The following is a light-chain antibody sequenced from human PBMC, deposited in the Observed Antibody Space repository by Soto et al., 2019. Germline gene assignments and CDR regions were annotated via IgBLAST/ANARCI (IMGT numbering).Light chain of an antibody. CDR2: DTS. Sequence: EIVLTQSPATLSLSPGESATLSCRASQSVGSFLGWYQQKPGQAPRLLIYDTSNRATGIPARFSGSGSGTDFTLTISSLEPEDFAVYYCQQRYYGYTFGQGTKVEIK. CDR1: QSVGSF. V-gene: IGKV3-11*01. J-gene: IGKJ2*01. CDR3: QQRYYGYT.